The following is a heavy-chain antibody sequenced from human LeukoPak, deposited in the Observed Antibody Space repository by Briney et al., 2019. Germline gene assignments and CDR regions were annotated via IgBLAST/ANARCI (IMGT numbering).Heavy chain of an antibody. D-gene: IGHD5-24*01. V-gene: IGHV6-1*01. CDR2: TYYRSKWYN. Sequence: SQTLSLTCAISGDSVSRNSAAWNWIRQSPSRGLEWLGRTYYRSKWYNDYAISVKSRITINPDTSKNQFSLQLNSVTPEDTAVYYCARELEMATIYSYFDYWGQGTLVTVSS. CDR1: GDSVSRNSAA. J-gene: IGHJ4*02. CDR3: ARELEMATIYSYFDY.